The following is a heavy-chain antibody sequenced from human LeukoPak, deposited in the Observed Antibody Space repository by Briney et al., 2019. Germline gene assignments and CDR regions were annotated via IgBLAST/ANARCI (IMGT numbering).Heavy chain of an antibody. Sequence: GGSLRLSCAASGFIFNKHAMSWVRQAPGKGLEWVSGLSGSGGSTDYADSVKGRFTVSRDNSKNTLYLQMNSLRAEDTAVYYCAKGSLWFGELPHDYWGQGTLVTVSS. CDR3: AKGSLWFGELPHDY. CDR2: LSGSGGST. J-gene: IGHJ4*02. D-gene: IGHD3-10*01. CDR1: GFIFNKHA. V-gene: IGHV3-23*01.